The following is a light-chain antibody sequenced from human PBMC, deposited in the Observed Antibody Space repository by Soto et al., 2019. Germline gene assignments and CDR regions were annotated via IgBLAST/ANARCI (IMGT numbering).Light chain of an antibody. CDR1: QSVGSY. V-gene: IGKV3-11*01. J-gene: IGKJ4*01. CDR2: DAS. CDR3: QQRGNWPPLT. Sequence: VLTQSPATLSLSPGERATLSCRASQSVGSYLAWYQQRPGQSPRLLIYDASTRAIGIPARFSGSGSGTGFTLTISSREPEDFAVYFCQQRGNWPPLTVGGGTKVEIK.